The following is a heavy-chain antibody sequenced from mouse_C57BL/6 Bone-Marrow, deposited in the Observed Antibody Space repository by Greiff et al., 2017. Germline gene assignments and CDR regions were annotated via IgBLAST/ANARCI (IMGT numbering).Heavy chain of an antibody. CDR2: IYPGDGDT. CDR1: GYAFSSYW. J-gene: IGHJ2*01. V-gene: IGHV1-80*01. D-gene: IGHD1-1*01. Sequence: QVQLQQSGAELVKPGASVKISCKASGYAFSSYWMNWVKQRPGKGLEWIGQIYPGDGDTNYNGKLKGKATLTADKSSSTAYMQLSSLTSEDSAVYFCAREVDYYGLDYWGQGTTLTVSS. CDR3: AREVDYYGLDY.